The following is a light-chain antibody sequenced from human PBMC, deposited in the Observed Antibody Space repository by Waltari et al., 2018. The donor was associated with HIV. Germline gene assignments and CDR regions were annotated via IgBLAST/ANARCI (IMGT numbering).Light chain of an antibody. CDR3: EQYDSTRWT. V-gene: IGKV4-1*01. Sequence: DIVMTQSPDSLAVSLGERATINCKSSQSVLYSFTDNNYLAWYQQKPGQPPELRIYWAEGRECGVPDRFSGSGAGTDFALTISSLQPEGGAVYYCEQYDSTRWTFGQGTKVESK. CDR1: QSVLYSFTDNNY. CDR2: WAE. J-gene: IGKJ1*01.